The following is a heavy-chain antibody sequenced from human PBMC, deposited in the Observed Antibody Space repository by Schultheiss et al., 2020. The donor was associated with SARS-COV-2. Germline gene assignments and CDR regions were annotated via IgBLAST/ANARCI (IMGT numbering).Heavy chain of an antibody. CDR1: GGPISSYY. V-gene: IGHV4-59*01. D-gene: IGHD1-20*01. J-gene: IGHJ6*03. CDR3: ARVGRGWITGTSYYYYYMDV. Sequence: SETLSLTCTVSGGPISSYYWSWIRQPPRKGLEWIGYIYYSVSTNYNPSLKSRVTISVDTSKNQFSLKLSSVTAADTAVYYCARVGRGWITGTSYYYYYMDVWGKGTTVTVAS. CDR2: IYYSVST.